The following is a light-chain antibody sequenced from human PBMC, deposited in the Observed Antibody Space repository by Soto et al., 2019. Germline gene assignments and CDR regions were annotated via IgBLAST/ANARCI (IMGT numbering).Light chain of an antibody. CDR3: QQYDSYSLT. CDR2: KAS. Sequence: DIQMTQSPSTLSASVGDRVTITCRASQSISSWLAWYQQKPGKAPNLLIYKASSLQSGVPSRFTGSGSGTEFTLTISALQPDDFASYYCQQYDSYSLTFGGGTKVEFK. V-gene: IGKV1-5*03. CDR1: QSISSW. J-gene: IGKJ4*01.